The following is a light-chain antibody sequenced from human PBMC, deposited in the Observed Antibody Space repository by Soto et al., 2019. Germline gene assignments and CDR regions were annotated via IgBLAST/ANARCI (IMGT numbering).Light chain of an antibody. J-gene: IGKJ5*01. CDR2: LGS. CDR3: MQALQTPLT. CDR1: QSLLHSNXXXY. Sequence: DIVMTQSPLSLPVTPGXPASISCRSSQSLLHSNXXXYLDWYLQKPGQSPQLLIYLGSNRSSGVPDRFSGSGSGTDFTLKISRVEAEDVGVYYCMQALQTPLTFGQGTRLEIK. V-gene: IGKV2-28*01.